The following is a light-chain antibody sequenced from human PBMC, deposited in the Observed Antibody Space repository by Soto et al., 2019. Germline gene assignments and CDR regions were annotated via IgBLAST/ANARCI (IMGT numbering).Light chain of an antibody. Sequence: QSALTQPASVSGSPGQSITISCTGTSSDVGSYNYVSWYQQHPGKAPKLMIYEVRNRPSGVSDRFSGSKSGKTASLTIFGLQAEDEADYYCSSYPTSTPQVFGGGTKVTVL. J-gene: IGLJ2*01. CDR3: SSYPTSTPQV. CDR1: SSDVGSYNY. V-gene: IGLV2-14*01. CDR2: EVR.